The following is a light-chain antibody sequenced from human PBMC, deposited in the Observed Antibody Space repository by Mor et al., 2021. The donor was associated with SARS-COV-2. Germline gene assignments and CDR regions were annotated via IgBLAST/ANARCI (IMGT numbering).Light chain of an antibody. Sequence: PGQAPVLVLYHDDGRPSGIPDRFSGSNSGNRATLTISRVEAGDEARYYCQVWDTEGDQVVFGGGTELIVL. J-gene: IGLJ2*01. V-gene: IGLV3-21*02. CDR2: HDD. CDR3: QVWDTEGDQVV.